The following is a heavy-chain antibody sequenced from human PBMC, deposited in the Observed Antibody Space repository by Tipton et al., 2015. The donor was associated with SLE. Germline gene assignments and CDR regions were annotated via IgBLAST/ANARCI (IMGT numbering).Heavy chain of an antibody. Sequence: TLSLTCTVSGGSISSHYWSWIRQPPGKGLEWIGYIYTSGSTNYNPSLKGRVTISVDTSKNQFSLKLSSVTAADTAVYYCARMVPDYDILTSWFDPWGQGTLVTVSS. CDR2: IYTSGST. D-gene: IGHD3-9*01. V-gene: IGHV4-4*08. CDR1: GGSISSHY. CDR3: ARMVPDYDILTSWFDP. J-gene: IGHJ5*02.